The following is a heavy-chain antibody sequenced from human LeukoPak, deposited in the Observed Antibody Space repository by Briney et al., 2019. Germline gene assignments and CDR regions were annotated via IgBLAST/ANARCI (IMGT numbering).Heavy chain of an antibody. J-gene: IGHJ4*02. CDR2: INHSGGT. CDR3: ARGYDFWSGYYSTMFDY. CDR1: GGSISSYY. Sequence: PSETLSLTCTVSGGSISSYYWSWIRQPPGKGLEWIGEINHSGGTNYNPSLKSRVSISADMSKNHFSLKLSSVTAADTAVYYCARGYDFWSGYYSTMFDYWGQGTLVTVSS. D-gene: IGHD3-3*01. V-gene: IGHV4-34*01.